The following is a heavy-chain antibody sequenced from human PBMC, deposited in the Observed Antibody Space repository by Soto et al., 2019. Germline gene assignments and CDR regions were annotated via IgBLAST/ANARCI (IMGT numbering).Heavy chain of an antibody. D-gene: IGHD4-17*01. CDR3: ARDRSTVMNYYYGMDV. CDR2: ISSSSSYI. J-gene: IGHJ6*01. CDR1: EGTGGGLG. Sequence: LRLWYGAAEGTGGGLGVHWVRQATGTGLEWVSSISSSSSYIYYADSVKGRFTISRDNAKNSLYLQMNSLRAEDTAVYYCARDRSTVMNYYYGMDVWGQGTTVTVSS. V-gene: IGHV3-21*01.